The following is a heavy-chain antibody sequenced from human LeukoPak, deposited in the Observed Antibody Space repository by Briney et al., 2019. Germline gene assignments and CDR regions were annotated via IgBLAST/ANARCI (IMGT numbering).Heavy chain of an antibody. CDR3: AKDRYSSGWDLDY. CDR2: ISSSSSTI. J-gene: IGHJ4*02. CDR1: GFTFSSYS. D-gene: IGHD6-19*01. V-gene: IGHV3-48*04. Sequence: PGGSLRLSCAASGFTFSSYSMNWVRQAPGKGLEWVSYISSSSSTIYYADSVKGRFTISRDNAKNSLYLQMNSLRAEDTALYYCAKDRYSSGWDLDYWGQGTLVTVSS.